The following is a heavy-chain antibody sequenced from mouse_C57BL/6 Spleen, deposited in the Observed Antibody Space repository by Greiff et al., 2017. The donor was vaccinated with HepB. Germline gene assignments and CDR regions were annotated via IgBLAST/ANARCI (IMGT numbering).Heavy chain of an antibody. Sequence: VQLQQSGAELARPGASVKLSCKASGYTFTSHGISWVKQRTGQGLEWIGEIYPRSGNTYYNEKFKGKATLTADKSSSTAYMELRSLTSEDSAVYFCAREGYSNYTGYAMDYWGQGTSVTVSS. CDR3: AREGYSNYTGYAMDY. D-gene: IGHD2-5*01. V-gene: IGHV1-81*01. J-gene: IGHJ4*01. CDR2: IYPRSGNT. CDR1: GYTFTSHG.